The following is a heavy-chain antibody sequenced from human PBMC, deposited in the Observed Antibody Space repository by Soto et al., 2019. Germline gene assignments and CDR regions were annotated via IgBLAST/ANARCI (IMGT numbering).Heavy chain of an antibody. J-gene: IGHJ4*02. CDR1: GFIFNDYA. CDR3: AKARHRTSWYGREADF. Sequence: QVQLVESGGGVVQPGRSLRLSCAASGFIFNDYAMHWVRQAPGKGLEWVAVISYGGDNKYYADSVRGRFAISRDNLKNTLDLQMNSLNPEDTAVYHCAKARHRTSWYGREADFWGQGTLVTVSS. V-gene: IGHV3-30*09. CDR2: ISYGGDNK. D-gene: IGHD6-13*01.